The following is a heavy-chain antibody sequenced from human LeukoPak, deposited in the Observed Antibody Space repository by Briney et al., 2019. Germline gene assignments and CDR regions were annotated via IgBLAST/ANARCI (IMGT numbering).Heavy chain of an antibody. CDR3: ARGSTPPYYYYGMDV. CDR2: FNHSGST. Sequence: SETLSLTCAVYDGPFSGYYWSWIRQPPGKGLEWIGEFNHSGSTNYNPSLRSRVTISVDTSKNQFSLKLSSVTAADTAVYYCARGSTPPYYYYGMDVWGKGTTVTVSS. V-gene: IGHV4-34*01. CDR1: DGPFSGYY. J-gene: IGHJ6*04.